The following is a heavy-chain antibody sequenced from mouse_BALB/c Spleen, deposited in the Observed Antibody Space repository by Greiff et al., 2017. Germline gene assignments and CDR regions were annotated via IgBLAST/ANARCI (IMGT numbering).Heavy chain of an antibody. CDR1: GFSLTSYG. J-gene: IGHJ4*01. CDR3: ARGSFYYDYDEAMDD. D-gene: IGHD2-4*01. CDR2: IWAGGST. V-gene: IGHV2-9*02. Sequence: QVQLKASEPGLVAPSQSLSITCTVSGFSLTSYGVHWVRQPPGKGLEWLGVIWAGGSTNYNSALMSRLSISKDNSKSQVFLKMNSLQTDDTAMYYCARGSFYYDYDEAMDDWGQGTSVTVSS.